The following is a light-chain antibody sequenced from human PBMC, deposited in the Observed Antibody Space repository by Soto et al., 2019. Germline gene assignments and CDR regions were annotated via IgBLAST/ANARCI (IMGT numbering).Light chain of an antibody. CDR3: QQRSNWPPIFT. J-gene: IGKJ3*01. CDR1: QSVSSY. CDR2: DAS. Sequence: EIVLTQSPATLSLSPGERATLSCRASQSVSSYLAWYQQKPGQAPRLLIYDASNRATGIPARFSGSGSGTDFTLTLTSLEPEYFAVYYCQQRSNWPPIFTFGPGTKVDFK. V-gene: IGKV3-11*01.